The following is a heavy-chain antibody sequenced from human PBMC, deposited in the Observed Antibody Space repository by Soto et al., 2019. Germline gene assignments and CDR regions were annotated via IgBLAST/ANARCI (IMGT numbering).Heavy chain of an antibody. CDR2: ISGSGGST. Sequence: GGSLRLSCAASGFTFSSYAMSWVRQAPGKGLEWVSAISGSGGSTYYADSVKGRFTISRDNSKNTLYLRMNSLRAEDTAVYYCPKARYYYDSSGYSIDYWGQGTLVTVSS. V-gene: IGHV3-23*01. CDR1: GFTFSSYA. CDR3: PKARYYYDSSGYSIDY. D-gene: IGHD3-22*01. J-gene: IGHJ4*02.